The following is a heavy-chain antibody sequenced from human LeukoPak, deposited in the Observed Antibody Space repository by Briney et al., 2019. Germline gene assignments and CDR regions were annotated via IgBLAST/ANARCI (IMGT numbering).Heavy chain of an antibody. CDR3: ARVSVLGGTAFDI. J-gene: IGHJ3*02. CDR1: GGSISSYY. V-gene: IGHV4-59*01. Sequence: PSETLSLTCTVSGGSISSYYWSWIRQPPGKGLERIGYIYYSGSTNYNPSLKSRVTISVDTSKNQFSLKLSSVTAADTAVYYCARVSVLGGTAFDIWGQGTVVTVSS. D-gene: IGHD3-16*01. CDR2: IYYSGST.